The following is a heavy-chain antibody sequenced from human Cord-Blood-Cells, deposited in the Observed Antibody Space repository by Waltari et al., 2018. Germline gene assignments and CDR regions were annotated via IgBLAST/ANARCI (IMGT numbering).Heavy chain of an antibody. CDR1: GGSISSGSYY. CDR3: ARPYGSGSYYAFDI. V-gene: IGHV4-39*01. Sequence: QLQLQESGPGLVKPSETLSLTCTVSGGSISSGSYYWGWICKPPGKGLGWIGSIYYSGGTYHNPSLKSRVTISVDTSKIQFSLKLSSVTAADTAVYYCARPYGSGSYYAFDIWGQGTMVTVSS. J-gene: IGHJ3*02. D-gene: IGHD3-10*01. CDR2: IYYSGGT.